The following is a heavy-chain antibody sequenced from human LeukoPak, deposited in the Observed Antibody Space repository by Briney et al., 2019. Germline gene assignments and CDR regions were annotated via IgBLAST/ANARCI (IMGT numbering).Heavy chain of an antibody. V-gene: IGHV3-30*04. CDR2: ISYDGSNK. Sequence: TGGSLRLSCAASGFILSGSTMHWVRQAPGKGLEWVAVISYDGSNKYYADSVKGRFTISRDNSKNTLYLQMNSLRAEDTAVYYCAKDLGSGSYYFGWEFDYWGQGTLVTVSS. CDR1: GFILSGST. J-gene: IGHJ4*02. D-gene: IGHD1-26*01. CDR3: AKDLGSGSYYFGWEFDY.